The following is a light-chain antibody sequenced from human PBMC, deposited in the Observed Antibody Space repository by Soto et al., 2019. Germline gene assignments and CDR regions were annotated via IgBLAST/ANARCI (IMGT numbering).Light chain of an antibody. Sequence: QSALTQPPSASGSPGQSVAISCTGTSSDVGGYNYLSWYQQHPGKAPKLMIYEVNKRPSGVPDRFSGSKSGNTASLTVSGLQAEDEADYYCISYTVSRSYVFGTGTKLTVL. V-gene: IGLV2-8*01. J-gene: IGLJ1*01. CDR3: ISYTVSRSYV. CDR2: EVN. CDR1: SSDVGGYNY.